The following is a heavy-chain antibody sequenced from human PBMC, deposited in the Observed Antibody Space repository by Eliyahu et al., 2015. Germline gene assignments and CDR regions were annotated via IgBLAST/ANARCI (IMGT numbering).Heavy chain of an antibody. D-gene: IGHD3-10*01. V-gene: IGHV3-9*01. CDR2: ISWNSGSI. CDR1: GFXFDDYG. CDR3: AKEAFRSWFFFDY. Sequence: EVQLVESGGDLVQPGRSLRLSCAAXGFXFDDYGMHWVRQAPGKGLGWVSGISWNSGSIVYADSVKGRFTISRDNAKNSLYLQMNSLRAEDTALYYCAKEAFRSWFFFDYWGQGTLVTVSS. J-gene: IGHJ4*02.